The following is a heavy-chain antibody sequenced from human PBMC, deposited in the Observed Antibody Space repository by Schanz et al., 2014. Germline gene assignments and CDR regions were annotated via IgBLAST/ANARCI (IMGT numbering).Heavy chain of an antibody. Sequence: KVSCKASGYTFTASYIHWLRQAPGQGFEWVGWISGDYGRTNYAQKIQGRLTLTTDTSTNTAYMELRSFRADDTPVYYCVRDAYCSCATFYRWWDPRDQGPLNTVSP. CDR1: GYTFTASY. CDR2: ISGDYGRT. CDR3: VRDAYCSCATFYRWWDP. V-gene: IGHV1-18*04. J-gene: IGHJ4*02. D-gene: IGHD2-15*01.